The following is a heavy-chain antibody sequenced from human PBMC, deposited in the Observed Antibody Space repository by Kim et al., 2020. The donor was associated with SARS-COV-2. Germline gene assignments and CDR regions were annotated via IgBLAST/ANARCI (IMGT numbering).Heavy chain of an antibody. D-gene: IGHD5-18*01. Sequence: GGSLRLSCAASGFTFSYHAMSWVRQAPGKGLEWVSGINGGPSGGKYYADSVKGRFTISRDNSKNTLYLQLNRLRVEDTALYYCAKDRGGLVDTGTLNYWGQGTLVTVSS. J-gene: IGHJ4*02. CDR1: GFTFSYHA. V-gene: IGHV3-23*01. CDR2: INGGPSGGK. CDR3: AKDRGGLVDTGTLNY.